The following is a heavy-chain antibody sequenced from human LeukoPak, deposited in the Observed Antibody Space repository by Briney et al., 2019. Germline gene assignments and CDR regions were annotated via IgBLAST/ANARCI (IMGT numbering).Heavy chain of an antibody. J-gene: IGHJ4*01. CDR3: AKDSNYDFWSGYYTGGYFDY. CDR1: GFTFSSYG. Sequence: GGSLRLSCAASGFTFSSYGMHWVRQAPGKGLEWVAFIRYDGSNKYYADSVKGRFTISRDNSKNTLYLQMNSLRAEDTAVYYCAKDSNYDFWSGYYTGGYFDYWGXGTLVTVSS. CDR2: IRYDGSNK. D-gene: IGHD3-3*01. V-gene: IGHV3-30*02.